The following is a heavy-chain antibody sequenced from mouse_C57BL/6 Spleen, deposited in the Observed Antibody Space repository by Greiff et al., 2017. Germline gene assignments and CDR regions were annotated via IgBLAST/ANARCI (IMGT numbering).Heavy chain of an antibody. V-gene: IGHV1-52*01. CDR1: GYTFTSYW. Sequence: QVQLQQPGAELVRPGSSVKLSCKASGYTFTSYWMQWVKQRPIQGLEWIGNIDPSDSETNYNQKFKDKATLTVDKSSSTAYMQRSSLTSEDAAVYCCRRGEGYYFDYWGQGTTLTVSS. CDR3: RRGEGYYFDY. J-gene: IGHJ2*01. CDR2: IDPSDSET.